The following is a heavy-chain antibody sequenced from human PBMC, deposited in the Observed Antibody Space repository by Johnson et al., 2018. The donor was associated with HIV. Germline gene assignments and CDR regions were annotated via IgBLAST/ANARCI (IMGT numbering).Heavy chain of an antibody. CDR1: GVTFDDYV. Sequence: VQLVESGGGLVQPGRSLRLSCAASGVTFDDYVMHWVRQVPGKGLEWVSGINWNSGSVGYADSVKGRFTISRDNAKNCLCVHVNSLSPEDTALYYCAKDKDAFDIWGQGTMVTVSS. V-gene: IGHV3-9*01. CDR2: INWNSGSV. CDR3: AKDKDAFDI. J-gene: IGHJ3*02.